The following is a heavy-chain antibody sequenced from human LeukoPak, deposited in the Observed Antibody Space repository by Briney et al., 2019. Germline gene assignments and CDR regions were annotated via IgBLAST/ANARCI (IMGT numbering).Heavy chain of an antibody. CDR2: ISGSGGST. CDR3: ARAPGSGSYYYYYMDV. Sequence: PGGTLRLFCAASGFTFSSYGMSWVRQAPGKGLEWVSAISGSGGSTYYADSVKGRFTISRDNSKNTLYLQMNSLRAEDTAVYYCARAPGSGSYYYYYMDVWGKGTTVTISS. V-gene: IGHV3-23*01. CDR1: GFTFSSYG. D-gene: IGHD3-10*01. J-gene: IGHJ6*03.